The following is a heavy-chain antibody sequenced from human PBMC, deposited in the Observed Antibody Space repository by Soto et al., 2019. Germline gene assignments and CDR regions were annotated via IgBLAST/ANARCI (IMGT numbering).Heavy chain of an antibody. Sequence: QVQLQQWGAGLLKPSETLSLTCAVYGGSFSGYYWSWIRQPPGKGLEWIGEINHSGSTNYNPSLKRRVTISVDTAKNQFSLKLSSVTAADTAVYYCARMRLCSGGSCYSEDDAFDIWGQGTMVTVSS. CDR3: ARMRLCSGGSCYSEDDAFDI. J-gene: IGHJ3*02. CDR1: GGSFSGYY. D-gene: IGHD2-15*01. CDR2: INHSGST. V-gene: IGHV4-34*01.